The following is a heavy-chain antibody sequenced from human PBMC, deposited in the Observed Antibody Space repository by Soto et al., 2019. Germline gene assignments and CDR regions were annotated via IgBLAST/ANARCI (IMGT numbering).Heavy chain of an antibody. CDR2: INPNSGGT. J-gene: IGHJ6*02. D-gene: IGHD6-19*01. CDR3: ARDFRPRSIAVAGTRSGGSPQEQYGMDV. V-gene: IGHV1-2*04. CDR1: GYTFTGYY. Sequence: GASVKVSCKASGYTFTGYYMHWVRQAPGQGLEWMGWINPNSGGTNYAQKFQGWVTMTRDTSISTAYMELSRLRSDDTAVYYCARDFRPRSIAVAGTRSGGSPQEQYGMDVWGQGTTVTVSS.